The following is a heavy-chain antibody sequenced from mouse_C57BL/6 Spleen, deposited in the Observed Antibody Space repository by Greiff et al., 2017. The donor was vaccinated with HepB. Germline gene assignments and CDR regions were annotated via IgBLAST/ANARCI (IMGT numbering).Heavy chain of an antibody. J-gene: IGHJ2*01. CDR1: GYTFTDYE. Sequence: VHLVESGAELVRPGASVTLSCKASGYTFTDYEMHWVKQTPVHGLEWIGGIDPETGGTAYNQKFKGKAILTADKSSSTAYMELRSLTSEDSAVYYCTRRYYFDYWGQGTTLTVSS. CDR2: IDPETGGT. V-gene: IGHV1-15*01. CDR3: TRRYYFDY.